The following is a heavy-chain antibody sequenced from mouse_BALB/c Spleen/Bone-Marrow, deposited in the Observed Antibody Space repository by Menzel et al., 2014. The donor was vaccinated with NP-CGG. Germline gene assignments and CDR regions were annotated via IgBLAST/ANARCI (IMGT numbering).Heavy chain of an antibody. Sequence: VQLQQSGPELVKPGASVKMSCKASGYTFTSYILHWVKQKPGQGLEWIGYINPYNDGTKYNEKSKGKATLTSDKFSSATYMELSSLASEDSAVYYCARGGGHYFDYWGQGTTLTVSS. CDR3: ARGGGHYFDY. CDR1: GYTFTSYI. J-gene: IGHJ2*01. CDR2: INPYNDGT. V-gene: IGHV1-14*01.